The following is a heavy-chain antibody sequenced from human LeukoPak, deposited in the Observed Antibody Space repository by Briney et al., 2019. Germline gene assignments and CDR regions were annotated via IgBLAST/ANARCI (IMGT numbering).Heavy chain of an antibody. CDR1: GGSISSYY. V-gene: IGHV4-59*08. D-gene: IGHD3-22*01. CDR2: IYYSGST. Sequence: SETLSLTCTVSGGSISSYYWSWIRQPPGKGLEWIGYIYYSGSTNYNPSLKSRVTISVDTSKNQFSLKLSSVTAADTAVYYCARGGGGYYPDYWGQGTLVTVPS. CDR3: ARGGGGYYPDY. J-gene: IGHJ4*02.